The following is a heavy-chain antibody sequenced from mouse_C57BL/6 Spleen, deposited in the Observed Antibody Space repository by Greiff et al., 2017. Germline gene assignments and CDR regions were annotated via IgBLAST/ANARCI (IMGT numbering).Heavy chain of an antibody. J-gene: IGHJ4*01. CDR2: IHPNSGST. CDR1: GYTFTSYW. CDR3: ASPPYYYAMDY. Sequence: QVQLQQPGAELVKPGASVKLSCKASGYTFTSYWMHWVKQRPGQGLEWIGMIHPNSGSTNYNEKFKSKATLTVDKSSSTAYMQLSSLTSEDSAVYYCASPPYYYAMDYWGQGTSVTVSS. V-gene: IGHV1-64*01.